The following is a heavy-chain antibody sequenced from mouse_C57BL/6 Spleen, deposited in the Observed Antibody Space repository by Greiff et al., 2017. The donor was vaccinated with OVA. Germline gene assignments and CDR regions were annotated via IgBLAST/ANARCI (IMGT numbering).Heavy chain of an antibody. CDR3: ARRDEDYGWYFDV. J-gene: IGHJ1*03. D-gene: IGHD2-4*01. Sequence: QVQLQQPGAELVKPGASVKLSCKASGYTFTSYWMHWVKQRPGQGLEWIGVIHPNSGSTNYNEKFKSKATLTVDKSSSTAYMQLISLTSEDAAGYYCARRDEDYGWYFDVWGKGTTLTVSS. V-gene: IGHV1-64*01. CDR2: IHPNSGST. CDR1: GYTFTSYW.